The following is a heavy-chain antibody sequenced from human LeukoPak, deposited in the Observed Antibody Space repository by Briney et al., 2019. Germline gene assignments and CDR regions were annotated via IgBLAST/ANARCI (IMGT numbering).Heavy chain of an antibody. CDR1: GFTFISYG. CDR3: TRELPREVTLDY. V-gene: IGHV3-74*01. CDR2: VNTDGSST. Sequence: GSLRLSCAASGFTFISYGMQWVRQAPGKGLVWVSRVNTDGSSTSYADSVKGRFTVSRDNAKNTLYLQVNSLRAEDTAVYFCTRELPREVTLDYWGQGTLVTVSS. D-gene: IGHD2-21*02. J-gene: IGHJ4*01.